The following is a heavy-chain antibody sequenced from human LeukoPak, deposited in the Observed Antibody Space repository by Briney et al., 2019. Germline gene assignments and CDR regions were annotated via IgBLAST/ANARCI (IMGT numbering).Heavy chain of an antibody. CDR2: ISPTGGTT. V-gene: IGHV1-46*01. J-gene: IGHJ4*02. CDR3: ARDATGGLQLDY. Sequence: GASVKVSCNTSGYTFTIYYIHWVRQAPGQGLEWMGIISPTGGTTTYAQKFQGRVAMTRDMSTSTVYMEVSSLRSEDTAVYYCARDATGGLQLDYWGQGTLVTVSS. CDR1: GYTFTIYY. D-gene: IGHD1-14*01.